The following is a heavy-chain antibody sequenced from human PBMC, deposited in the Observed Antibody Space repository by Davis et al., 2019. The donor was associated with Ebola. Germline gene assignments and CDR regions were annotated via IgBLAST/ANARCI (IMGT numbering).Heavy chain of an antibody. J-gene: IGHJ4*02. Sequence: PGGSLRLSCAASGFTFDDYAMHWVRQAPGKGLEWVSGISWNSGSIGYADSVKGRFTISRDNAKNSLYLQMNSLRAEDTALYYCAKDKRYSGYDFPYFDYWGQGTLVTVSS. V-gene: IGHV3-9*01. D-gene: IGHD5-12*01. CDR3: AKDKRYSGYDFPYFDY. CDR1: GFTFDDYA. CDR2: ISWNSGSI.